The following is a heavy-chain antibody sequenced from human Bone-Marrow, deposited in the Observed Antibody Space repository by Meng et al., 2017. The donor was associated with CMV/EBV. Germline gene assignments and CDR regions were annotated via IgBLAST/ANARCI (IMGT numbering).Heavy chain of an antibody. CDR1: GFTFSSYA. D-gene: IGHD3-3*01. J-gene: IGHJ4*02. V-gene: IGHV3-30-3*01. Sequence: GGSLRLSCAASGFTFSSYAMHWVRQAPGKGLEWVAVISYDGSNKYYADSVKGRFTISRDNSKNTLYLQMNSLRAEDTAVYYCARVGITIFGVVIESSDYFDYWGQGTLVTVSS. CDR2: ISYDGSNK. CDR3: ARVGITIFGVVIESSDYFDY.